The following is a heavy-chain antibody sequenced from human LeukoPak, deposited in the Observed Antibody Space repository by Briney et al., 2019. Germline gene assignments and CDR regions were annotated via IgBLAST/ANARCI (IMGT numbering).Heavy chain of an antibody. CDR1: GFTFSSYA. CDR2: ISYDGSNK. CDR3: ANRGYSYYFDY. Sequence: GRSLRLSCAASGFTFSSYAMHWVRQAPGKGLERVAVISYDGSNKYYADSVKGRFTISRDNSKNTLYLQMNSLRAEDTAVYYCANRGYSYYFDYWGQGTLVTVSS. V-gene: IGHV3-30-3*01. D-gene: IGHD2-15*01. J-gene: IGHJ4*02.